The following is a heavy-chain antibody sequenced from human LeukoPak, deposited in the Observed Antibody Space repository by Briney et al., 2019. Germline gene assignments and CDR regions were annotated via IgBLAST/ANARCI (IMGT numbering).Heavy chain of an antibody. J-gene: IGHJ4*02. D-gene: IGHD5-12*01. Sequence: ASVKVSCKASGYTFTSYAMHWVRQAPGQGLEWMGWINPNSGGTNYAQKFQGRVTMTRDTSISTAYMELSRPRSDDTAVYYCARAGVGGYDIFDYWGQGTLVTVSS. CDR1: GYTFTSYA. V-gene: IGHV1-2*02. CDR3: ARAGVGGYDIFDY. CDR2: INPNSGGT.